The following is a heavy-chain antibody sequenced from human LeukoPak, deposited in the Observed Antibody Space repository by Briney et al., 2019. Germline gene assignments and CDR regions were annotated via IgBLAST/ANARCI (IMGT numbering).Heavy chain of an antibody. CDR3: ARDNYYDSSGYYLPLDY. V-gene: IGHV3-21*01. J-gene: IGHJ4*02. Sequence: GSLRLSCAASGFTFSSYSMNWVRQAPGKGLEWVSSISSSSSYIYYADSVKGRFTISRDNAKNSLYLQMNSLRAEDTAVYYCARDNYYDSSGYYLPLDYWGQGTLVTVSS. CDR1: GFTFSSYS. D-gene: IGHD3-22*01. CDR2: ISSSSSYI.